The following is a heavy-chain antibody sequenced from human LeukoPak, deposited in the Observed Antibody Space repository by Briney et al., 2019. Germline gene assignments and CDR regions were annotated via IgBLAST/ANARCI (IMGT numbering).Heavy chain of an antibody. D-gene: IGHD2-2*02. CDR3: ARAKRYCSSTSCYTQGFDY. CDR1: GFSFSSYW. V-gene: IGHV3-48*01. CDR2: ISSSSSTI. J-gene: IGHJ4*02. Sequence: GGSLRLSCAASGFSFSSYWMSWVRQAPGKGLEWVSYISSSSSTIYYADSVKGRFTISRDNAKNSLYLQMNSLRAEDTAVYYCARAKRYCSSTSCYTQGFDYWGQGTLVTVSS.